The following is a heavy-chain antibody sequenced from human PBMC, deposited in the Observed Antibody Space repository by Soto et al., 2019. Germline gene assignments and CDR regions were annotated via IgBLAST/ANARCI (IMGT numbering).Heavy chain of an antibody. V-gene: IGHV1-3*01. Sequence: GASVKVSCKASGYTFTSYAMHWVRQAPGQRLEWMGWINAGNGNTKYSQKFQGRVTITRDTSASTAYMELSSLRPEDTAVYYCAGSGATVTNPYYYYYYGMDVWGQGTTVTVSS. CDR2: INAGNGNT. CDR1: GYTFTSYA. D-gene: IGHD4-17*01. J-gene: IGHJ6*02. CDR3: AGSGATVTNPYYYYYYGMDV.